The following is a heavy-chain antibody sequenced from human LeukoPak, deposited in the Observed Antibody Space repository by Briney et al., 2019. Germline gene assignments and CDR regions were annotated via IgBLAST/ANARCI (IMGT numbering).Heavy chain of an antibody. D-gene: IGHD4-17*01. CDR2: IYYSGST. CDR1: GGSFSGYY. CDR3: AREAGATVFLAFDI. Sequence: PSETLSLTCAVYGGSFSGYYWSWIRQPPGKGLEWIGYIYYSGSTNYNPSFKSRVTISVDTSKNQFSLKLSSVTAADTAVYYCAREAGATVFLAFDIWGQGTMVTVSS. J-gene: IGHJ3*02. V-gene: IGHV4-59*01.